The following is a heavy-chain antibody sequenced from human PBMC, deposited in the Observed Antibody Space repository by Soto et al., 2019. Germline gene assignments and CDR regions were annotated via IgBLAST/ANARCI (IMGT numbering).Heavy chain of an antibody. V-gene: IGHV3-9*01. CDR3: AKEAIAVAGTGGMDV. Sequence: EVQLVESGGGLVQPGRSLRLSCAASGFTFDDYAMHWVRQAPGKGLEWVSGISWNSGSIGYADSVKGRFTISRDNAKNSLYLQMNSLRAEDTALYYCAKEAIAVAGTGGMDVWGQGTTVTVS. J-gene: IGHJ6*02. CDR2: ISWNSGSI. D-gene: IGHD6-19*01. CDR1: GFTFDDYA.